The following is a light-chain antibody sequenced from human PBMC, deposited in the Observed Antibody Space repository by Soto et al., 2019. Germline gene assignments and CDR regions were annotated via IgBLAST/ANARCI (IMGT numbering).Light chain of an antibody. Sequence: QSALTQPPSASGSPGQSVTISCTGTPSDVGASNYVSWYQQQPGKAPKLMISEVSKRPSGVPDRFAGSKSGNTASLTVSGIQAEDEADYYCSSSAGTKNMVFGAENQLTVL. CDR1: PSDVGASNY. J-gene: IGLJ2*01. CDR3: SSSAGTKNMV. V-gene: IGLV2-8*01. CDR2: EVS.